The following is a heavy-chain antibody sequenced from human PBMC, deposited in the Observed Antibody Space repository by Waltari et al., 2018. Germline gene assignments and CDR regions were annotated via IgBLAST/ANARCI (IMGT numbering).Heavy chain of an antibody. D-gene: IGHD3-22*01. J-gene: IGHJ6*02. CDR2: INHSGST. Sequence: QVQLQQWGAGLLKPSETLSLTCAVYGGSFSGYYWSWIRQPPGKGLEWIGEINHSGSTNYNQSLKSRVTISVDTSKNQFSLKLSSVTAADTAVYYCARTFIVVVITGGYYYYGMDVWGQGTTVTVSS. V-gene: IGHV4-34*01. CDR1: GGSFSGYY. CDR3: ARTFIVVVITGGYYYYGMDV.